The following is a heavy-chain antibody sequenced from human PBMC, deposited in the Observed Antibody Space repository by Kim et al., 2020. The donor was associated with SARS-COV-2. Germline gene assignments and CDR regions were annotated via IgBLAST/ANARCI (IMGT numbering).Heavy chain of an antibody. Sequence: GGSLRLSCAASGFTFSGSAMHWVRQASGKGLEWVGRIRSKANSYATAYAASVKGRFTISRDDSKNTAYLQMNSLKTEDTAVYYCTRHLEGWRFRGSGYYRWDGMDVWGQGTTVTVSS. V-gene: IGHV3-73*01. CDR2: IRSKANSYAT. CDR3: TRHLEGWRFRGSGYYRWDGMDV. CDR1: GFTFSGSA. D-gene: IGHD3-3*01. J-gene: IGHJ6*02.